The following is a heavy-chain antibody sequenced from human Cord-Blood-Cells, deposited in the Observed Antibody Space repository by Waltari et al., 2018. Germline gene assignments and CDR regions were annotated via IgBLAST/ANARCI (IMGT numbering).Heavy chain of an antibody. D-gene: IGHD3-9*01. CDR1: GFTFSSYA. V-gene: IGHV3-30*04. J-gene: IGHJ4*02. CDR2: ISYDGSNK. Sequence: QVQLVESGGGVVQPGRSLRLSCAASGFTFSSYAMHWVRQAPGKGLEWVAVISYDGSNKYYADYVKGRFTISRDNSKNTLYLQMNSLRAEDTAVYYCARDDFLLGFDYWGQGTLVTVSS. CDR3: ARDDFLLGFDY.